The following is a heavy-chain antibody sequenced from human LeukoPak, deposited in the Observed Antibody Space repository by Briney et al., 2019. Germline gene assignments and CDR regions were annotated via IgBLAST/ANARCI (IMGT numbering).Heavy chain of an antibody. CDR3: ARGSSSDWPFDY. CDR2: LNTVNGNT. D-gene: IGHD6-19*01. CDR1: GYTFTFYA. Sequence: ASVKVSCKASGYTFTFYAMHWVRQAPGQGPELMGWLNTVNGNTKYSHKFQGRVTITRDTSATTAYMELSSLTSEDTAVYYCARGSSSDWPFDYWGQGTLVTVSS. V-gene: IGHV1-3*04. J-gene: IGHJ4*02.